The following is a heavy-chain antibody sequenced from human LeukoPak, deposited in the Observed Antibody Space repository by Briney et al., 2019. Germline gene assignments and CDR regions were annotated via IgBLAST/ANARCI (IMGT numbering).Heavy chain of an antibody. CDR1: DDSISSSNYY. CDR3: ARHSSSWSPSPDY. V-gene: IGHV4-39*01. CDR2: IYYSGST. J-gene: IGHJ4*02. D-gene: IGHD6-13*01. Sequence: SETLYLTCSVSDDSISSSNYYWGWIRQPPGKGLEWMGTIYYSGSTYYILSLRNRLTISVDTSKNHFSLKLTSVTAADTAVYYCARHSSSWSPSPDYWGQGTLVTVSS.